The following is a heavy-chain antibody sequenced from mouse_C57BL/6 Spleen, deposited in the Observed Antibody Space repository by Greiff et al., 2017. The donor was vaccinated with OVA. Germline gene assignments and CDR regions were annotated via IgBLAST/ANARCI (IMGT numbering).Heavy chain of an antibody. CDR1: GYTFTSYW. CDR2: IDPSDSYT. J-gene: IGHJ4*01. V-gene: IGHV1-69*01. Sequence: VQLQQPGAELVMPGASVKLSCKASGYTFTSYWMHWVKQRPGQGLEWIGEIDPSDSYTTYNQKFKGKSTLTVDKSSSTAYMQLSSLTSEDSAVYYCARGYYGSSYAMDYWGQGTSVTVSS. D-gene: IGHD1-1*01. CDR3: ARGYYGSSYAMDY.